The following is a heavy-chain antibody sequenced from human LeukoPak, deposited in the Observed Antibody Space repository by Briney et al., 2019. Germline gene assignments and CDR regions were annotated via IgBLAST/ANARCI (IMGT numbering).Heavy chain of an antibody. J-gene: IGHJ3*02. CDR1: GFTFSSYA. Sequence: PGGSLRLSCTASGFTFSSYAMHWVRQAPGKGLEWVAVISYDGSNKYYADSVKGRFTISRDNSKNTLYLQMNSLRAEDTAVYYCAREWELPSGHDAFDIWGQGTMVTVSS. D-gene: IGHD1-26*01. CDR3: AREWELPSGHDAFDI. V-gene: IGHV3-30-3*01. CDR2: ISYDGSNK.